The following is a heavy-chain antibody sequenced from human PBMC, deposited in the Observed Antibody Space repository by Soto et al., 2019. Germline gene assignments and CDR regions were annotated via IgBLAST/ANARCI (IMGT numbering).Heavy chain of an antibody. CDR2: IYYSGSA. CDR3: ARDGHSPFDY. CDR1: GGSISSYY. J-gene: IGHJ4*02. Sequence: QVQLQESGPGLVKPSETLSLTCTVSGGSISSYYWSWIRQPPGKGLGWIGYIYYSGSANYSPSLKSRVTISVDTSKNQFSLRLSSVTAADTAVYYCARDGHSPFDYWGQGTLVTVSS. D-gene: IGHD5-18*01. V-gene: IGHV4-59*01.